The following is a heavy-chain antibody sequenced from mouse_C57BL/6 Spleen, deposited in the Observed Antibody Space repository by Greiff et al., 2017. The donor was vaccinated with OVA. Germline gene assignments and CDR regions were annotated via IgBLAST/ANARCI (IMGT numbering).Heavy chain of an antibody. Sequence: VQLVESGAELMKPGASVKLSCKASGYTFTGYWIEWVKQRPGHGLEWIGEILPGSGSTNYNEKFKGKATFTADTASNTAYMQLSSLTTEDSAIYYCAREGNWDGGYYAMDYWGQGTSVTVSS. V-gene: IGHV1-9*01. CDR2: ILPGSGST. CDR1: GYTFTGYW. CDR3: AREGNWDGGYYAMDY. J-gene: IGHJ4*01. D-gene: IGHD4-1*01.